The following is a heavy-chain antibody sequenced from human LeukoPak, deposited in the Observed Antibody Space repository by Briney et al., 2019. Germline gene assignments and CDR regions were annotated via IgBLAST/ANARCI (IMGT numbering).Heavy chain of an antibody. D-gene: IGHD3-10*01. CDR3: SRPNSGSYYSPFWFDP. Sequence: GGSLRLSCAASGFTFSSYAMSWVRQAPGKGLEWVSAIRGSGGSTYYADSVKGRFTISRDNSKSTLYLQMNSLRAEDTAVYYCSRPNSGSYYSPFWFDPWGQGTLVTVSS. J-gene: IGHJ5*02. CDR1: GFTFSSYA. CDR2: IRGSGGST. V-gene: IGHV3-23*01.